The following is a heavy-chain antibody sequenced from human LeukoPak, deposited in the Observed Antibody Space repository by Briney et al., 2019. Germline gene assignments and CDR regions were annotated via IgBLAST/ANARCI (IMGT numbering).Heavy chain of an antibody. CDR2: ISGSGGST. Sequence: PGGSLRLSCAASGFTFSSYAMSWVRQAPGKGLEWVSAISGSGGSTYYADSVKGRFTISRDNSKNTLYLQMNSLRAEDTAVYYCAKDSGYCSSTSCYVYYFDYWGQGTLVTVS. CDR1: GFTFSSYA. D-gene: IGHD2-2*01. CDR3: AKDSGYCSSTSCYVYYFDY. J-gene: IGHJ4*02. V-gene: IGHV3-23*01.